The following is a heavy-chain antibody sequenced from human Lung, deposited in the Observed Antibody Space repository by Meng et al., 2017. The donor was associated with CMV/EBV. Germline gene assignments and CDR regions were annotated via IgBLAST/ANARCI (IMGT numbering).Heavy chain of an antibody. J-gene: IGHJ4*02. CDR1: GYTFASFG. Sequence: QVRLVQLGAEVRKPGASVKVSCKASGYTFASFGVNWVRQAPGQGLEWMGWISAYNANTNYAQNLQGRVTMTTDTSTSTVYMEVRSLRSDDTAVYYCARVWNYDILTGYYTHYFDYWGQGTLVTVSS. V-gene: IGHV1-18*01. CDR3: ARVWNYDILTGYYTHYFDY. D-gene: IGHD3-9*01. CDR2: ISAYNANT.